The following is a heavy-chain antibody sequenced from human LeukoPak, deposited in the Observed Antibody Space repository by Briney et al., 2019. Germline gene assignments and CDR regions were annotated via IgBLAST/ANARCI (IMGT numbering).Heavy chain of an antibody. Sequence: GASVKVSCKASGGTFSSYAISWMRQAPGQGLEWMGIINPSGGSTSYAQKFQGRVTMTRDTSTSTVYMELSSLRSEDTAVYYCARVPAAIPFGFDYWGQGTLVTVSS. J-gene: IGHJ4*02. CDR1: GGTFSSYA. V-gene: IGHV1-46*01. D-gene: IGHD2-2*02. CDR3: ARVPAAIPFGFDY. CDR2: INPSGGST.